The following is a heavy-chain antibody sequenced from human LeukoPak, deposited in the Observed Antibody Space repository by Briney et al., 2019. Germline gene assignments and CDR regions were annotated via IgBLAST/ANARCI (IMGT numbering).Heavy chain of an antibody. D-gene: IGHD3-3*01. CDR2: IIPIFGTT. Sequence: SVKVSCKASGGTFSSYAISWVRQAPGQGLEWMGGIIPIFGTTNYAQKLQGRVTITADESTSTAYMELSSLRSEDTAVYYCARGSGVRFLEWLLNYYYYMDVWGKGTTVTVSS. CDR3: ARGSGVRFLEWLLNYYYYMDV. J-gene: IGHJ6*03. V-gene: IGHV1-69*13. CDR1: GGTFSSYA.